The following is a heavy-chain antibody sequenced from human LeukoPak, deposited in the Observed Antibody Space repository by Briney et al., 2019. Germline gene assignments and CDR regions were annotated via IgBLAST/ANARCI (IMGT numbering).Heavy chain of an antibody. D-gene: IGHD4-17*01. CDR3: ARGPTPNYGDYPLDAFDI. CDR2: IHYIGST. CDR1: GGSISPYY. Sequence: PSETLSLTCAVSGGSISPYYWSWIRQPPGKGLEWIGFIHYIGSTNYNPSLKSRVTISVDLSKNHFSLKLSSVTAADTAVYYCARGPTPNYGDYPLDAFDIWGQGTMVTVSS. V-gene: IGHV4-59*08. J-gene: IGHJ3*02.